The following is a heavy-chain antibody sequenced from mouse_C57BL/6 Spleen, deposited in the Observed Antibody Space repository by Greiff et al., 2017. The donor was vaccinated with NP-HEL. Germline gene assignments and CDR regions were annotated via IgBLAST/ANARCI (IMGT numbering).Heavy chain of an antibody. CDR3: GTTVVAPLDY. Sequence: EVKVVESGGGLVKPGGSLKLSCAASGFTFSDYGMHWVRQAPEKGLEWVAYISSGSSTFYYADTVNGRLTISRDNAKTTLFLQMTSLMSEYTAMYYCGTTVVAPLDYKGQVTTLTVSS. V-gene: IGHV5-17*01. J-gene: IGHJ2*01. CDR2: ISSGSSTF. D-gene: IGHD1-1*01. CDR1: GFTFSDYG.